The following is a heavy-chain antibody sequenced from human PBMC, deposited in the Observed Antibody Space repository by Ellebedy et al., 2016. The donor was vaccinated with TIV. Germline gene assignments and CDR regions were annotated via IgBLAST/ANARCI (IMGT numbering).Heavy chain of an antibody. V-gene: IGHV3-15*01. CDR3: ATEFWAEYFQH. J-gene: IGHJ1*01. CDR1: GFTFSNAW. CDR2: VLSKTDGGTT. Sequence: GESLKISCEASGFTFSNAWMNWVRQAPGKGLEWVGRVLSKTDGGTTDYAAPVKGRFTISRDDSKNTVHLQMNSLKTEDTAVYYCATEFWAEYFQHWGQGTLVTVSS.